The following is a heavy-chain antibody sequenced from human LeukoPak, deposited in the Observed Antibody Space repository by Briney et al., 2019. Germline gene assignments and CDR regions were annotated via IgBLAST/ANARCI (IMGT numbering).Heavy chain of an antibody. CDR3: ARAGGYCSGGSCYARFDY. CDR2: ISAYNGNT. Sequence: ASVKVSCKASGYTFTSYGISWVRQAPGQGLEWMGWISAYNGNTNYAQKLQGRVTMTTDTSTSTAYMELRSLRSDDTAVYYCARAGGYCSGGSCYARFDYWGQGTLVTVSS. V-gene: IGHV1-18*01. D-gene: IGHD2-15*01. CDR1: GYTFTSYG. J-gene: IGHJ4*02.